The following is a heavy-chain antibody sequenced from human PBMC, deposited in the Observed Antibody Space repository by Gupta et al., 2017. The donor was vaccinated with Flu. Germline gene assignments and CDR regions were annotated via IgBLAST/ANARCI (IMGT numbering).Heavy chain of an antibody. D-gene: IGHD2-2*01. Sequence: TFTSYGFGWVRRAPGQGLEWMGWISAYNGHTNYAQKVQGRVTMTTDTSASTAYMELKSLRSDDTAVYYCARAFSNCDSTSCTTSHLDYWGQGTLVTVSS. V-gene: IGHV1-18*01. CDR2: ISAYNGHT. CDR1: TFTSYG. CDR3: ARAFSNCDSTSCTTSHLDY. J-gene: IGHJ4*02.